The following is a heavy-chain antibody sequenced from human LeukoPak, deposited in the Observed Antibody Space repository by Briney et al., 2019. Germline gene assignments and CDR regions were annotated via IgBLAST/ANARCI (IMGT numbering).Heavy chain of an antibody. Sequence: SQTLSLTCAISGDSVSSNSAAWNWIRQSPSRGLEWLGRTYYRSKWYNDYAVSVKSRITINPDTSKNQFSLKLSSVTAADTAVYYCARAPYGRDWLVFDYWGQGTLVTVSS. J-gene: IGHJ4*02. D-gene: IGHD1-26*01. V-gene: IGHV6-1*01. CDR1: GDSVSSNSAA. CDR3: ARAPYGRDWLVFDY. CDR2: TYYRSKWYN.